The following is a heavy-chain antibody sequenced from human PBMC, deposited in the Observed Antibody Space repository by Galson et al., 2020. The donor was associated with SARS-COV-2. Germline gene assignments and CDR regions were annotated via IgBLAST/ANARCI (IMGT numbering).Heavy chain of an antibody. CDR1: GGSISSGNYY. CDR2: IYKSGNT. J-gene: IGHJ6*02. V-gene: IGHV4-61*02. Sequence: SETLSLTCTVSGGSISSGNYYWSWIRQPAGKGLEWIGRIYKSGNTNYNPSHWSQVTISVDTSKNQFSLKLRSVTAADTAVYYCARGNSPCVTIFGIGAGPWCMDVWGQWTAVTVAS. D-gene: IGHD3-3*01. CDR3: ARGNSPCVTIFGIGAGPWCMDV.